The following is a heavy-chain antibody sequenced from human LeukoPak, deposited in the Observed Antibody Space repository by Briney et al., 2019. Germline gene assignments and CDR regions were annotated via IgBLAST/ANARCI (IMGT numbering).Heavy chain of an antibody. D-gene: IGHD3-3*01. CDR2: ISGYNGNT. Sequence: ASVKVSCKASGYTFTSYGISWVRQAPGQGLEWMGWISGYNGNTNYAHKLQGRVTMTTDTSTSTAYMELRSLRSDDTAVYYCASAVLRVLSGSSYYYYMDGWGKGTTVTVSS. V-gene: IGHV1-18*01. J-gene: IGHJ6*03. CDR3: ASAVLRVLSGSSYYYYMDG. CDR1: GYTFTSYG.